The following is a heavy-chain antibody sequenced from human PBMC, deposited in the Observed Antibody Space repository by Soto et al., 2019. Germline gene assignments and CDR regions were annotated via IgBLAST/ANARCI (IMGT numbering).Heavy chain of an antibody. CDR3: ARDSVPAARNCDY. Sequence: QVQLVQSGAEVKKPGASVKVSCKASGYTFTSYAMHWVRQAPGQRLEWMGWINAGNGNTKYSQKFQGRVTITRDTSASKGYRELSSMRSEDTAVYYCARDSVPAARNCDYWGQGTLVTVSS. J-gene: IGHJ4*02. V-gene: IGHV1-3*01. CDR2: INAGNGNT. CDR1: GYTFTSYA. D-gene: IGHD2-2*01.